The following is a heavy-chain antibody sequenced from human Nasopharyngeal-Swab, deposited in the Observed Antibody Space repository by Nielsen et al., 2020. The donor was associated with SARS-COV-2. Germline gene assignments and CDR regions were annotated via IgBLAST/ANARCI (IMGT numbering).Heavy chain of an antibody. D-gene: IGHD3-3*01. CDR2: ISSSSTI. CDR3: ARDGGGGMDV. Sequence: GESLRISCAASGFTFSSYSMNWVRQAPGKGLEWVSYISSSSTIYYADSVKGRFTISRDNAKNSLYLQMNSLRDEDTAVYYCARDGGGGMDVWGQGTTVTVSS. CDR1: GFTFSSYS. J-gene: IGHJ6*02. V-gene: IGHV3-48*02.